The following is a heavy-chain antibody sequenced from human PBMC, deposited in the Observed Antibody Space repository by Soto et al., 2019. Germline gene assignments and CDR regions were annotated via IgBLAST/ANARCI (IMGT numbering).Heavy chain of an antibody. J-gene: IGHJ5*02. CDR2: IDYSGST. V-gene: IGHV4-30-4*01. CDR3: ARVRGYCISTSCYARLFDP. Sequence: QVQLQESGPGLVKPSQTLSLTCTVSGGSISSGDYYWSWIRQPPGKGLEWIGYIDYSGSTYYNPSLQRRVTISVDTSKNQFSLKLSSVTAADTAVYYCARVRGYCISTSCYARLFDPWGQGTLVTVSS. D-gene: IGHD2-2*01. CDR1: GGSISSGDYY.